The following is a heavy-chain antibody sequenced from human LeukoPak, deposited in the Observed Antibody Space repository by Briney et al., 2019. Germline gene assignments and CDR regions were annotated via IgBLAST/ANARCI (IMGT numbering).Heavy chain of an antibody. CDR3: ARTSPKNGAFDI. V-gene: IGHV4-4*07. Sequence: SETLSLTCTVSGGSISSYHWSWIRQPAGKGLEWIGRIYSSGSTNYNPSLNSRVTMSVDTSKNQFSLKLSSLTAADTAVYYCARTSPKNGAFDIWGQGTMVTVSS. D-gene: IGHD2-8*01. CDR1: GGSISSYH. J-gene: IGHJ3*02. CDR2: IYSSGST.